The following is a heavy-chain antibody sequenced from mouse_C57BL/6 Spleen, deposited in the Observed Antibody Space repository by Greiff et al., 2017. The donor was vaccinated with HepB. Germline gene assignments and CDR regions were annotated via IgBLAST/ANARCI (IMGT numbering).Heavy chain of an antibody. J-gene: IGHJ4*01. CDR1: GYTFTSYW. V-gene: IGHV1-7*01. CDR2: INPSSGYT. CDR3: AGGSPMDY. Sequence: QVHVKQSGAELAKPGASVKLSCKASGYTFTSYWMHWVKQRPGQGLEWIGYINPSSGYTKYNQKFKDKATLTADKSSSTAYMQLSSLTYEDSAVYYCAGGSPMDYWGQGTSVTVSS.